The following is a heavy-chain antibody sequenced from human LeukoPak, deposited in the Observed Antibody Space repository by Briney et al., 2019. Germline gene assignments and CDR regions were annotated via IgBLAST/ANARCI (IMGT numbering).Heavy chain of an antibody. CDR2: ISYDGSNK. CDR3: AKVKWGQLLVRYFDN. J-gene: IGHJ4*02. Sequence: TGGSLRLSCAASGFTFSNYVMHWVRQAPGKGLDWVAAISYDGSNKYYADSVRGRFTISRDNSKNTLYLQMSSPRTEDTAVYYCAKVKWGQLLVRYFDNWGQGTLVTVSS. CDR1: GFTFSNYV. V-gene: IGHV3-30*18. D-gene: IGHD6-13*01.